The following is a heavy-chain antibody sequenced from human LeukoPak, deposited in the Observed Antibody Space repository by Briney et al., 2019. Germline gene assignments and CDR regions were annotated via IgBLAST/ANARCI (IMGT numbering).Heavy chain of an antibody. Sequence: SETLSLTCAVYGESFSGYYWSGIRQPPGKGLEWIGEINHSGSTNYNPALKCRVTISVDTSKNQFSLKLSSVTAADTAVYYCARCIAVAGFDYWGQGTLVTVSS. J-gene: IGHJ4*02. CDR1: GESFSGYY. CDR2: INHSGST. D-gene: IGHD6-19*01. V-gene: IGHV4-34*01. CDR3: ARCIAVAGFDY.